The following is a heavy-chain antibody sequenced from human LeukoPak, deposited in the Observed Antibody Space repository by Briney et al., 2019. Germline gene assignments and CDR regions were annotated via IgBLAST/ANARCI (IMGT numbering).Heavy chain of an antibody. J-gene: IGHJ6*03. V-gene: IGHV1-69*13. D-gene: IGHD2-2*01. CDR3: ARGQAYCSSTSCYWRYYYMDV. Sequence: SVKVSCKASGGTFSSYAISWVRQAPGQGLEWMGGIIPIFGTANYAQKFQGRVTITADESTSTAYMELSSLRSEDTAVYYCARGQAYCSSTSCYWRYYYMDVWGKGTTVTVSS. CDR2: IIPIFGTA. CDR1: GGTFSSYA.